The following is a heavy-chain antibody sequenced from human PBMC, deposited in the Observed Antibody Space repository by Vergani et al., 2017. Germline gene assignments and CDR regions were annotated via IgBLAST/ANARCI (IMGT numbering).Heavy chain of an antibody. V-gene: IGHV4-39*02. CDR3: ARDGGRDSGIFDP. J-gene: IGHJ5*02. D-gene: IGHD1-26*01. CDR1: GGSISSSSYY. Sequence: QLQLQESGPGLVKPSETLSLTCTVSGGSISSSSYYWGWIRQPPGKGLEWIGSIYYSGSTYYNPSLKSRVTISGDTSKNQFSLKLSSVTAADTAVYYCARDGGRDSGIFDPWGQGTLVTVSS. CDR2: IYYSGST.